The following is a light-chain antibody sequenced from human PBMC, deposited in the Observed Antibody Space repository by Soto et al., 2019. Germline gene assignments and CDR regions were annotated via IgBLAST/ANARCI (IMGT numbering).Light chain of an antibody. CDR2: AAS. CDR1: QSISSN. Sequence: DIQMTQSPSSLSASVGDRVTISCRASQSISSNLNWYQQKPGKAPKLLIYAASSLQSGVPSRFSGSASGTDFTLTISSLQPDDFATYYCQRYNSYWTFGQGTKVDIK. CDR3: QRYNSYWT. J-gene: IGKJ1*01. V-gene: IGKV1-39*01.